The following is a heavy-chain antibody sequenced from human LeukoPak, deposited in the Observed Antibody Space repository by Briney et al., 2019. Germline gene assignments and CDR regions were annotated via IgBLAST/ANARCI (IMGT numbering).Heavy chain of an antibody. CDR2: IRSKAYGGTT. J-gene: IGHJ6*02. D-gene: IGHD3-9*01. CDR1: EFTFGDYA. CDR3: TRHGDILTGYYYYYGMDV. V-gene: IGHV3-49*03. Sequence: GGSLRLSCTASEFTFGDYAMSWFHQAPGKGLAWVGFIRSKAYGGTTEYAASVKGRFSISRDDSKSIAYLQMNSLKTEDTAVYYCTRHGDILTGYYYYYGMDVWGQGTTVTVSS.